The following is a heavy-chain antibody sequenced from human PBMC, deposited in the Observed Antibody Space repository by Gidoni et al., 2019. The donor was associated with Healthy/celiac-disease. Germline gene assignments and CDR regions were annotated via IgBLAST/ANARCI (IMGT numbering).Heavy chain of an antibody. CDR2: IIGSGGST. J-gene: IGHJ3*02. V-gene: IGHV3-23*01. CDR3: AKEKPLWIATFDI. Sequence: EVQLLESGGGLVQPGGSLGLSCAASGFTFSSYAMSWVRQSPGKGLEWFSAIIGSGGSTSSADSVTGRITISRDNSKNTLYLKMNSLRAEDTAVYYCAKEKPLWIATFDIWGQGTMVTVSS. D-gene: IGHD3-3*01. CDR1: GFTFSSYA.